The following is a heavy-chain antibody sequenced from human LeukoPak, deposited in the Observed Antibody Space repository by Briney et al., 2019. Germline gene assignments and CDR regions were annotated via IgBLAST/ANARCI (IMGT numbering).Heavy chain of an antibody. CDR3: ARHPGRWLQLDY. J-gene: IGHJ4*02. Sequence: AGGSLRLSCAASGFSFSRLWMSWVRQARGKGLEWVANIKQDGGEKYYADSVKGRFIISRDSAKNSVYLQMNSLRDEDTAVYYCARHPGRWLQLDYWGQGTLVTVSS. CDR1: GFSFSRLW. D-gene: IGHD5-24*01. V-gene: IGHV3-7*01. CDR2: IKQDGGEK.